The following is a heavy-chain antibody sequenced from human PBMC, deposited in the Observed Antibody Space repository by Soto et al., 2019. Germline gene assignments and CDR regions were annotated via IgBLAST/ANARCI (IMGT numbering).Heavy chain of an antibody. D-gene: IGHD3-10*01. CDR2: IYYSGGT. Sequence: SETLSLTCTVSGDSISSYYWSWIRQSPGKGLEWIGYIYYSGGTAYNPALKSRVTISEDTSKKQVFLKLSSVTAADTAVYYCARVGGFGATTIDYWGQGTLVTVSS. J-gene: IGHJ4*02. CDR1: GDSISSYY. CDR3: ARVGGFGATTIDY. V-gene: IGHV4-59*01.